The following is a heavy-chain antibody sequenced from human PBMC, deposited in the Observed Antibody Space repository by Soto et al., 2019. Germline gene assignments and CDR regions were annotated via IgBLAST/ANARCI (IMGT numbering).Heavy chain of an antibody. D-gene: IGHD4-4*01. CDR3: SGWGGHDYNY. CDR1: GFTFTDFY. J-gene: IGHJ4*02. V-gene: IGHV3-7*03. CDR2: IRPDGSET. Sequence: EVQLVQSGGGLVQPGGSLRLSCVGSGFTFTDFYMNWVRQAPGKGLEWVANIRPDGSETNYAESVKGRFTTSRDNAKNSLFLQMNSLRAYDTAVYYCSGWGGHDYNYWGQGILVTVSS.